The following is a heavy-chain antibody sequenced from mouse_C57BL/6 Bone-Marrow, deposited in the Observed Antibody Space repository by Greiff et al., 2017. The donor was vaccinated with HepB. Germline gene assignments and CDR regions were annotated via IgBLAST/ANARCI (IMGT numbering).Heavy chain of an antibody. D-gene: IGHD3-2*02. V-gene: IGHV1-18*01. CDR3: AREGDSSGPAWFAY. CDR1: GYTFTDYN. J-gene: IGHJ3*01. Sequence: VQLQQSGPELVKPGASVKIPCKASGYTFTDYNMDWVKQSHGKSLEWIGDINPNNGGTIYNQKFKGKATLTVDKSSSTAYMELRSLTSEDTAVYYCAREGDSSGPAWFAYWGQGTLVTVSA. CDR2: INPNNGGT.